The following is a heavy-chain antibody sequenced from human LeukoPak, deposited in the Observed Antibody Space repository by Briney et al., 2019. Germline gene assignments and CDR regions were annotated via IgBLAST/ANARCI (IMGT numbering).Heavy chain of an antibody. CDR3: AKDVYGDYGGLVY. D-gene: IGHD4-17*01. J-gene: IGHJ4*02. V-gene: IGHV3-74*01. CDR1: GFTFSMYR. CDR2: INSGVT. Sequence: GGSLRLSCVASGFTFSMYRMHWVRQAPGKGLKWVSCINSGVTTYADSVKGRFTISRDNSKNTLYLQMNSLRAEDTAVYYCAKDVYGDYGGLVYWGQGTLVTVSS.